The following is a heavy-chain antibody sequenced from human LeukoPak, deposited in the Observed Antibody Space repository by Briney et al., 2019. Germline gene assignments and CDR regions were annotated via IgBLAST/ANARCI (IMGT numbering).Heavy chain of an antibody. V-gene: IGHV1-69*13. Sequence: GASVKVSCKASGGTFSSYAISWVRQAPGQGLEWVGGIIPIFGTANYAQKFQGRVTITADESTSTAYMELSSLRSEDTAVYYCASPGYCSSTSCYTLEGKWELLSYYYYMDVWGKGTTVTVSS. D-gene: IGHD2-2*02. CDR3: ASPGYCSSTSCYTLEGKWELLSYYYYMDV. J-gene: IGHJ6*03. CDR2: IIPIFGTA. CDR1: GGTFSSYA.